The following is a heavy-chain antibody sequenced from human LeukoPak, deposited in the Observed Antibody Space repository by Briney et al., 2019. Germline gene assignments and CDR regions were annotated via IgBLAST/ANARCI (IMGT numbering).Heavy chain of an antibody. D-gene: IGHD3-16*01. CDR1: GFTFSDYW. CDR3: VRESGVWVGPGIGRPLDV. CDR2: IKEDGSDK. V-gene: IGHV3-7*01. J-gene: IGHJ6*03. Sequence: GSLRLSCAVSGFTFSDYWMTWVRQAPGRGLEWVANIKEDGSDKQYVDSVQGRFTISRDNAGNSLHLQMNSLRVEDTAVYYCVRESGVWVGPGIGRPLDVWGKGTAVTVS.